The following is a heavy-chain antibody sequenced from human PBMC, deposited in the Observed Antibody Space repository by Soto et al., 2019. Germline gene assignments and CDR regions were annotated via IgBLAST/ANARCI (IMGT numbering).Heavy chain of an antibody. CDR3: ARPNTFDYESRTQAFDN. CDR1: GGTFSSYA. D-gene: IGHD3-22*01. V-gene: IGHV1-69*13. CDR2: IIPIFGTA. Sequence: SVKVSCKASGGTFSSYAISWVRQAPGQGLEWMGGIIPIFGTANYAQKFQGRVTITADESTSTAYMELSSLRSEDTAVYYCARPNTFDYESRTQAFDNWGQGTLVTVS. J-gene: IGHJ4*02.